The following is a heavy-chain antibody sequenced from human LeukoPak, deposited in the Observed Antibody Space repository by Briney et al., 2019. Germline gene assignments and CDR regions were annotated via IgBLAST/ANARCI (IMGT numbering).Heavy chain of an antibody. CDR1: GGSISSYY. CDR2: IYYSGST. V-gene: IGHV4-59*01. D-gene: IGHD4-17*01. Sequence: SETLSLTCTVSGGSISSYYWSWIRQPPGKGLEWIGYIYYSGSTNYNPSLKSRVTISVDTSKNQFSLKLSSVTAADTAVYYCARVHDYGYYYYMDVWGKGTTVTVSS. CDR3: ARVHDYGYYYYMDV. J-gene: IGHJ6*03.